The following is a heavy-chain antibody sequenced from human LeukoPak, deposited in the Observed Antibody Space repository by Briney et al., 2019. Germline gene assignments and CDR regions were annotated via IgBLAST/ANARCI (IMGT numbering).Heavy chain of an antibody. CDR1: GFTVSSNY. CDR2: IYSGGST. V-gene: IGHV3-66*01. J-gene: IGHJ3*02. CDR3: ARLYGPDAIDI. Sequence: QPGRSLRLSCAASGFTVSSNYMSWVCQAPGKGLEWVSFIYSGGSTSYADSVKGRFTISRDSSKNTLFLQMNSLRAEDTAVYYCARLYGPDAIDIWGQGTMVTVSS. D-gene: IGHD4-17*01.